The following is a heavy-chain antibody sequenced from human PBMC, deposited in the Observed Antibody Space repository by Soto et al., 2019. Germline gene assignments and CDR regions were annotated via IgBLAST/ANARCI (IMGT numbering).Heavy chain of an antibody. D-gene: IGHD3-10*01. CDR2: IYYSGST. Sequence: SETLSLTCTVSGGSISSSSYCWGWIRQPPGKGLEWIGTIYYSGSTYYNPSLKSRVTISVDTSKNQFSLKLSSVTAADTAVYYCARSPVTMVRGVIYYYYGMDVWGQGTTVTVSS. CDR1: GGSISSSSYC. J-gene: IGHJ6*02. CDR3: ARSPVTMVRGVIYYYYGMDV. V-gene: IGHV4-39*01.